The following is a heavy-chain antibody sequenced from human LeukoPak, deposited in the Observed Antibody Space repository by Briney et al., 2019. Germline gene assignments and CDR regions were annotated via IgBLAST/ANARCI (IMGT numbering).Heavy chain of an antibody. J-gene: IGHJ3*02. CDR1: GGSISSDTDY. D-gene: IGHD6-19*01. CDR3: AREIPSGRSAFDI. Sequence: SETLSLTCSVSGGSISSDTDYWGWIRQPPGKGLEWIGSICCGGSTYYNPSLKSRVTISGDTSKNQFSLKLSSVTAADTAVYYCAREIPSGRSAFDIWGHGTMVTVSS. CDR2: ICCGGST. V-gene: IGHV4-39*01.